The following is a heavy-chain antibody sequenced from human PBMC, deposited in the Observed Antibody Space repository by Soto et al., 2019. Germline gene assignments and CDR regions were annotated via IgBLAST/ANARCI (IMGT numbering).Heavy chain of an antibody. J-gene: IGHJ6*02. CDR1: GFTFSSYA. V-gene: IGHV3-30-3*01. CDR2: ISYDEYNK. Sequence: QVQLVESGGGVVQPGRSLRLSCAASGFTFSSYAIHWVRQAPGKGLEWVAVISYDEYNKYYADSVKGRFTISRDNSKRTLSLQMNSLSTEDTALYYCARETDGMDVWGQGTTVTVSS. CDR3: ARETDGMDV.